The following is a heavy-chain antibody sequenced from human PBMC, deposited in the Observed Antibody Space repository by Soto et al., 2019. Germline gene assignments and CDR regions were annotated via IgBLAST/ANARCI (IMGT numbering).Heavy chain of an antibody. V-gene: IGHV1-3*01. CDR1: GYTFTSYA. D-gene: IGHD6-13*01. CDR3: ARSPPRMAAETQFDP. Sequence: QVQLVQSGAEVRKPGASVKISCKASGYTFTSYAIHWLRQAPGQRLEWMGWINGGAGDTRYSVNFQGRVTFTRDTAATTAFMDLSSLSSADTAVYYCARSPPRMAAETQFDPWGQGTLVTVSS. CDR2: INGGAGDT. J-gene: IGHJ5*02.